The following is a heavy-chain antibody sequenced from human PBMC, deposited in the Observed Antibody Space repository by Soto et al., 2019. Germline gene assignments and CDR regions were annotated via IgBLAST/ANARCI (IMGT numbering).Heavy chain of an antibody. CDR3: ARGDIVATGYDY. CDR1: GFTFSHFS. J-gene: IGHJ4*02. V-gene: IGHV3-21*01. Sequence: EVQLVESGGGLVKPGGSLRLSCAASGFTFSHFSMNWVRQAPGKGLEWVSFISSSSSYIYYADSVKGRFTISRDNAKNSLFLQMNSLRAEDTAVYCCARGDIVATGYDYWGQGTLVSVSS. D-gene: IGHD5-12*01. CDR2: ISSSSSYI.